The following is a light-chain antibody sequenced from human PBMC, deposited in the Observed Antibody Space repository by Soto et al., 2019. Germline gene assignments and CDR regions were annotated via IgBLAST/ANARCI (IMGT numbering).Light chain of an antibody. V-gene: IGKV1-12*01. CDR1: QAIDSW. Sequence: DIQMTQSPSSVSASVGDRVTITCRASQAIDSWLAWYQQKPGGAPKLLIFTGSLLHSGVPPRFSGSGSGTDFTLTISSLQPEDFATYYCQQTLSFPPTFGQGTKVDTK. CDR2: TGS. J-gene: IGKJ1*01. CDR3: QQTLSFPPT.